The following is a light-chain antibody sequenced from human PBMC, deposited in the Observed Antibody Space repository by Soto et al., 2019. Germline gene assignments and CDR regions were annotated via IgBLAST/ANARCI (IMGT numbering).Light chain of an antibody. CDR2: GAS. CDR1: QTVGSN. V-gene: IGKV3-15*01. Sequence: EIVMTQSPATLSVSPGESATLSCRASQTVGSNLAWYQQKRGQTPRLLIYGASTRATDIPARFSGSGSGTEFTLTISSLQSEDFAVYYCQQYNKWVTFGPGTRVDIK. CDR3: QQYNKWVT. J-gene: IGKJ3*01.